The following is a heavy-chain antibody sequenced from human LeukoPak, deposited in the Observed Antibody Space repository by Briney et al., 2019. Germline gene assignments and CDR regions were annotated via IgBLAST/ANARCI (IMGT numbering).Heavy chain of an antibody. CDR1: GYSFTSYW. Sequence: GESLKISCMGSGYSFTSYWIGWVRQMPGKGLEWMGIIYPGDSDTRYSPSFQGQVTISADKSISTAYLQWSSLKASDTAMYYCARHRGVTDDAFDIWGQGAMVTVSS. CDR2: IYPGDSDT. V-gene: IGHV5-51*01. CDR3: ARHRGVTDDAFDI. D-gene: IGHD2-21*02. J-gene: IGHJ3*02.